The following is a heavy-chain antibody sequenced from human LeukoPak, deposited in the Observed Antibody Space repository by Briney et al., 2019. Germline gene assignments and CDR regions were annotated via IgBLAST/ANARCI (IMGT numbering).Heavy chain of an antibody. CDR2: ISWNSGSI. D-gene: IGHD6-6*01. J-gene: IGHJ4*02. Sequence: GRSLRLSCAASGFTFDDYAMHWVRKAPGKGLEWVSGISWNSGSIGYADSVKGRFTISRDNAKNSLYLQMNSLRAEDTAVYYCAKGVPLGYWGQGTLVTVSS. CDR1: GFTFDDYA. CDR3: AKGVPLGY. V-gene: IGHV3-9*01.